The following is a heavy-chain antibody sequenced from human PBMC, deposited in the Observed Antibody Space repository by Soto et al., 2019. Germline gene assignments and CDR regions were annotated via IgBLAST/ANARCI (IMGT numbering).Heavy chain of an antibody. D-gene: IGHD1-26*01. Sequence: SLKVSCKASGGTFSSYAISWVRQAPGQGLEWMGGIIPIFGTANYAQKFQGRVTITADESTSTAYMELSSLRSEDTAVYYCARDRKSYGAPDAFYIWGQGTMVTVSS. CDR3: ARDRKSYGAPDAFYI. CDR1: GGTFSSYA. CDR2: IIPIFGTA. V-gene: IGHV1-69*13. J-gene: IGHJ3*02.